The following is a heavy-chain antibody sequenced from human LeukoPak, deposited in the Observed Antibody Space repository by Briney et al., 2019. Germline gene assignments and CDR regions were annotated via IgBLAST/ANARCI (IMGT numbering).Heavy chain of an antibody. V-gene: IGHV3-66*02. CDR3: LRDLGTGTSAGMDV. J-gene: IGHJ6*02. Sequence: PGGSLRLSCSAPGFTVSSNYMSWVRQAPGKGLGWGSVIYSGGSTYYADSVKGRFTISRDNSKNTLYLQMNSLRAEDTAVYYCLRDLGTGTSAGMDVWGQGTTVTVSS. CDR1: GFTVSSNY. D-gene: IGHD3/OR15-3a*01. CDR2: IYSGGST.